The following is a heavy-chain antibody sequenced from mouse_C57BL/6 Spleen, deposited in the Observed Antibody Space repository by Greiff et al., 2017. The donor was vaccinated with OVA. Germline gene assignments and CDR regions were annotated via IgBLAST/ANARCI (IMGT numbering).Heavy chain of an antibody. CDR3: ERDPYYGSSDGYFDY. CDR1: GFTFSDYG. J-gene: IGHJ2*01. D-gene: IGHD1-1*01. V-gene: IGHV5-17*01. Sequence: EVKLMESGGGLVKPGGSLKLSCAASGFTFSDYGMHWVRQAPEQGLEWVAYISSGSSTIYYADTVKGRFTISRDNAKNTLFLQMTSLRSEDTAMYYCERDPYYGSSDGYFDYWGQGTTLTVSS. CDR2: ISSGSSTI.